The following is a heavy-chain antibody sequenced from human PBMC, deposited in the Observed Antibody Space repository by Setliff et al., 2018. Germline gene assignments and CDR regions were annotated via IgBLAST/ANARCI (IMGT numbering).Heavy chain of an antibody. V-gene: IGHV4-4*07. D-gene: IGHD3-10*01. CDR2: VYTTGST. CDR1: GGSMGSYY. Sequence: SETLSLTCTVSGGSMGSYYWTWIRQSAGKGLGWIGRVYTTGSTAFNPSLNSRVTMSLDKSKNQFSLTLYSVTAADTAVYFCARVRITPYCMDVWGKGTTVTVSS. J-gene: IGHJ6*03. CDR3: ARVRITPYCMDV.